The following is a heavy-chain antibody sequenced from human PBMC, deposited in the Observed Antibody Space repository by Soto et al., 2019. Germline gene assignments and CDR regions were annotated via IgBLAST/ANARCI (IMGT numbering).Heavy chain of an antibody. CDR1: GFTFNRHW. J-gene: IGHJ5*02. Sequence: PGGSLRLSCAASGFTFNRHWMHWVRQAPGMGLVWVSRINSDGSSTNYADSLKGRFTISRGNAKNTLYLQMNSLRAEDTAVYYCARDRGYSNYVGWFDPWGQGTLVTVSS. D-gene: IGHD4-4*01. V-gene: IGHV3-74*01. CDR2: INSDGSST. CDR3: ARDRGYSNYVGWFDP.